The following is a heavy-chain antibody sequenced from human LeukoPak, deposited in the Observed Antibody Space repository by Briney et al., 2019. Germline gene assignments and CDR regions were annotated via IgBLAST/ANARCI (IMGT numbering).Heavy chain of an antibody. V-gene: IGHV4-31*03. Sequence: PSETLSLTCTVSGGSISSGGYYWSWSRQHPGKGLEWIGYIYYSGSTYYNPSLKSRVTISVDTSKNQFSLKLSSVTAADTAVYYCARVGDYYGDYWGQGTLVTVSS. D-gene: IGHD2-21*01. CDR1: GGSISSGGYY. CDR3: ARVGDYYGDY. J-gene: IGHJ4*02. CDR2: IYYSGST.